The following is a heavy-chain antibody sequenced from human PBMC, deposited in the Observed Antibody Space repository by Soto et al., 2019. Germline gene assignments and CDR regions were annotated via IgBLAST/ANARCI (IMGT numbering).Heavy chain of an antibody. J-gene: IGHJ4*02. CDR1: GFTFSSYS. Sequence: EVQLVESGGGLVQPGGSLRLSCAASGFTFSSYSMIWVRQPPGKGLECISYIDSGGTTIYQTDSVKGRFTMSRDNAKNSLYLEMSSQRGEDTAVYYCARRTSGWYSDYWGLATLVTVSS. CDR3: ARRTSGWYSDY. CDR2: IDSGGTTI. D-gene: IGHD6-19*01. V-gene: IGHV3-48*01.